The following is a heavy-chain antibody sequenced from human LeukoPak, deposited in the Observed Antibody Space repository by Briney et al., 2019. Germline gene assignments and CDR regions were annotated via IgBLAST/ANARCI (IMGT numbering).Heavy chain of an antibody. CDR3: ARGGTAYGDYLIPPYYYYGMDV. D-gene: IGHD4-17*01. CDR1: GFTFSSYG. CDR2: IWYDGSNK. J-gene: IGHJ6*02. V-gene: IGHV3-33*01. Sequence: PGRSLRLSCAASGFTFSSYGMHWVRQAPGKGLEWVAVIWYDGSNKYYADSVKGRFTISRDNSKNTLYLQMNSLRAEDTAVYYCARGGTAYGDYLIPPYYYYGMDVWGQGTTVTAS.